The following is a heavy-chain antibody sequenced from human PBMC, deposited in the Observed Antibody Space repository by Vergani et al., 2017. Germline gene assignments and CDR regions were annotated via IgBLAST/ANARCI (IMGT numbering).Heavy chain of an antibody. J-gene: IGHJ4*02. CDR1: GDSFTRSNNY. V-gene: IGHV4-39*01. D-gene: IGHD4-17*01. CDR3: TRLVFGDSYFDS. CDR2: ISFRGHT. Sequence: QLQLQESGPGLVTPSETLSLTCTVSGDSFTRSNNYWGWVRQPPGKGLEWIGSISFRGHTLNNPSPKTRVTISVDTTTHQFSLMLRSVAAADTAVYYCTRLVFGDSYFDSWGQGSLVTVSS.